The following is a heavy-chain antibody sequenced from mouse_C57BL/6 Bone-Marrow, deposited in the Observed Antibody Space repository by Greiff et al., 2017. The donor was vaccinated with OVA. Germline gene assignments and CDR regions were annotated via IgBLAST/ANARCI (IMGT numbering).Heavy chain of an antibody. CDR3: ARSGYDVDYFDY. CDR2: IDPSDSEP. V-gene: IGHV1-52*01. J-gene: IGHJ2*01. CDR1: GYTFTSYW. Sequence: QVQLQQPGAELVRPGSSVKLSCKASGYTFTSYWMHWVKQRPIQGLEWIGNIDPSDSEPHYNQKFKDKATLTVDKSSSTAYMQLSSLTSEDSAVYYCARSGYDVDYFDYWGQGTTLTVSS. D-gene: IGHD2-2*01.